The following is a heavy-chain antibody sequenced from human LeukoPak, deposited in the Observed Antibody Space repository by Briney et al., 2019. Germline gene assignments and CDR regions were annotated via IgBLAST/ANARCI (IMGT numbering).Heavy chain of an antibody. CDR2: ISGSDGST. J-gene: IGHJ4*02. D-gene: IGHD3-16*01. Sequence: GGSLRLSCAASGFSFSSYAMSWVRQAPGKGLEWVAAISGSDGSTYYADSVKGRFTISRDNSKNTLYLQMDSLRAGDTAVYYCAKELGYYFDYWGQGTLVTVSS. CDR1: GFSFSSYA. CDR3: AKELGYYFDY. V-gene: IGHV3-23*01.